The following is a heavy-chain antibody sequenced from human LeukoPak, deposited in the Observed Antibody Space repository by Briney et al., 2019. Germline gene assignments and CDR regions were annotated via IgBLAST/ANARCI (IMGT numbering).Heavy chain of an antibody. J-gene: IGHJ4*02. CDR1: GGTFSRYA. CDR2: IIPIFGTA. CDR3: ARDPSYSRHGQKDCSSTSCYPKQDYEGDDY. V-gene: IGHV1-69*13. D-gene: IGHD2-2*01. Sequence: ATVKLSCTASGGTFSRYAISWVRQAPGHGLEWMRGIIPIFGTANYAQKFQGRVTITADESTRTAYMELSSLRSEDTAVYYCARDPSYSRHGQKDCSSTSCYPKQDYEGDDYWGQGTLVTVSS.